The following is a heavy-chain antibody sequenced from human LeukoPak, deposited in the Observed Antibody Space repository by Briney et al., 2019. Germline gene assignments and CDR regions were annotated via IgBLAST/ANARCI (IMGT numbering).Heavy chain of an antibody. V-gene: IGHV3-33*01. D-gene: IGHD3-22*01. CDR3: ARLWGDGSGYLDY. Sequence: GGSLRLSCAASGFTFSRNGMHWVRQAPGKGLEWVALIWYDGSKTDYADSVKGRFTISRDNSKNTLYLQMNSLRAEDTAVYYCARLWGDGSGYLDYWGQGTLVTVSS. J-gene: IGHJ4*02. CDR2: IWYDGSKT. CDR1: GFTFSRNG.